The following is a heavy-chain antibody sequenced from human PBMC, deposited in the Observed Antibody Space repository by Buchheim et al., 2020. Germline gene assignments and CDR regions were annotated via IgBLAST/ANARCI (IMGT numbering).Heavy chain of an antibody. J-gene: IGHJ4*02. V-gene: IGHV3-30-3*01. CDR3: ARDSGSYEGYYFDY. CDR1: GFTFSSYA. D-gene: IGHD1-26*01. Sequence: QVQLVESGGGVVQPGRSLRLSCAASGFTFSSYAMHWVRQAPGKGLEWVAVISYDGSNKYYADSVKGRFTISRGNSKNTLYLQMNSLRAEDTAVYYCARDSGSYEGYYFDYWGQGTL. CDR2: ISYDGSNK.